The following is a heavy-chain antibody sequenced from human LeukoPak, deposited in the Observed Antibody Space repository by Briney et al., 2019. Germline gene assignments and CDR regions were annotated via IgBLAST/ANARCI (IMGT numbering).Heavy chain of an antibody. V-gene: IGHV4-4*07. CDR3: ARDAAVHYFDY. D-gene: IGHD2-2*02. Sequence: PSETLSLTCTVSGGSISSYYWTWIRQPAGKGLEWIGRTYSSGSTNYNPSLKSRVTVSVDTSKNRFSLKLISVTAADTAVYYCARDAAVHYFDYWGQGTLVTVSS. CDR1: GGSISSYY. CDR2: TYSSGST. J-gene: IGHJ4*02.